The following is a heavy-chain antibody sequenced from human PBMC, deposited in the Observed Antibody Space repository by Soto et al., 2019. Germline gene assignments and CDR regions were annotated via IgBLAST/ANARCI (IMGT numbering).Heavy chain of an antibody. CDR2: IWFDGSTK. Sequence: GGSRKLSVPPSGFAFSSYGIPCAPRSPGKGLEWVAVIWFDGSTKYYVDSVKGRFTISRDNSKNTLYLQMDSLRAEDTAVYYCATHISIAAAGIIDYWGQGTLVTVSS. J-gene: IGHJ4*02. CDR1: GFAFSSYG. V-gene: IGHV3-33*03. D-gene: IGHD6-13*01. CDR3: ATHISIAAAGIIDY.